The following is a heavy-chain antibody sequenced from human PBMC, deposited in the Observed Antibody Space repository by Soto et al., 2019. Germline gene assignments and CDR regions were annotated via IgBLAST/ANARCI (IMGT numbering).Heavy chain of an antibody. D-gene: IGHD3-10*01. Sequence: GGSLRLSCAASGFTFSSYSMNWVRQAPGKGLEWVSSISSSSSYIYYADSVKGRFTISRDNAKNSLYLQMNSLRAEDTAVYYCASIQLYYYGSGSQNFDYWGQGTLVTVSS. CDR1: GFTFSSYS. J-gene: IGHJ4*02. CDR3: ASIQLYYYGSGSQNFDY. V-gene: IGHV3-21*01. CDR2: ISSSSSYI.